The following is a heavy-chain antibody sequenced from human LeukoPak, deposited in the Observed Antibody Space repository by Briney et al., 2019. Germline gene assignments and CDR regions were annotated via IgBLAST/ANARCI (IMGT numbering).Heavy chain of an antibody. V-gene: IGHV4-59*01. D-gene: IGHD3-22*01. CDR2: IYYSGST. Sequence: SETLPLTCTVAGGSISSYYWSWIRQPPGKGLEWIGYIYYSGSTNYNPSLKSRVTISVDTSKNQFSLKLSSVTAADAAVYYCARDRPTHYYDSSGDAFDIWGQGTMVTVSS. CDR1: GGSISSYY. J-gene: IGHJ3*02. CDR3: ARDRPTHYYDSSGDAFDI.